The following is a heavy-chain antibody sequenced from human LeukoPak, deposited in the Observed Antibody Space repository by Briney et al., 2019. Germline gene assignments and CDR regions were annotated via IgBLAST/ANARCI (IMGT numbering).Heavy chain of an antibody. D-gene: IGHD1-7*01. CDR2: IKQDGSEK. CDR1: GFTFSSYW. J-gene: IGHJ4*02. Sequence: GGSLRLSCAASGFTFSSYWMSWFRQAPGKGLEWVANIKQDGSEKYYVDSVKGRFTISRDNAKNSLYLQMNSLRAEDTAVYYCARDAGLNWNYETGFDYWGQGTLVTVSS. V-gene: IGHV3-7*01. CDR3: ARDAGLNWNYETGFDY.